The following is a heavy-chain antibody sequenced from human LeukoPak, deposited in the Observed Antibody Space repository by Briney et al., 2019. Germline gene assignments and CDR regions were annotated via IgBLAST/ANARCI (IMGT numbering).Heavy chain of an antibody. V-gene: IGHV3-48*04. D-gene: IGHD6-19*01. CDR1: GFTFSSYQ. J-gene: IGHJ4*02. Sequence: GGSLRLSCAASGFTFSSYQMIWVRQAPGKGLEWISYITYTSGTIYYADSVRGRFTISRDNAKNSLYLQMNSLRAEDTAVYYCARDTAYSSGWYSYWGQGTLVTVSS. CDR2: ITYTSGTI. CDR3: ARDTAYSSGWYSY.